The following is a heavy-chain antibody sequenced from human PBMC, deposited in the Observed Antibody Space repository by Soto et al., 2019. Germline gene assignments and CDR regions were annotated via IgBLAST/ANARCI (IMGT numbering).Heavy chain of an antibody. CDR3: ARDCSGGSCYTLLDY. D-gene: IGHD2-15*01. J-gene: IGHJ4*02. Sequence: ASVKVSCKASGYTFTGYYMHWVRQAPGQGLEWMGWINPNSGGTNYAQKFQGWVTMTRDTSISTAYMELSRLRSDDTAVYYCARDCSGGSCYTLLDYWGQGTLVTVSS. V-gene: IGHV1-2*04. CDR1: GYTFTGYY. CDR2: INPNSGGT.